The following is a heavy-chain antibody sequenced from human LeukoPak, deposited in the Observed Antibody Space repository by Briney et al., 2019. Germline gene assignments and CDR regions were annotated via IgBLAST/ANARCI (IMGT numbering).Heavy chain of an antibody. V-gene: IGHV3-30*04. Sequence: PGGSLRLSCAASGFTFSSYAMHWVRQAPGKGLEWVAIISYDGSNIYYADSVRGRSTTSRDNSKNTLYLQINSLRAGDTAVYYCARDQLWFGVILVYLGQGTLVTVSS. CDR2: ISYDGSNI. J-gene: IGHJ4*02. CDR1: GFTFSSYA. CDR3: ARDQLWFGVILVY. D-gene: IGHD3-10*01.